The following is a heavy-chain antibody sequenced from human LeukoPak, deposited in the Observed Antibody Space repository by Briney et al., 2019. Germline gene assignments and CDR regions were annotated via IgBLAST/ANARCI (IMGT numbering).Heavy chain of an antibody. Sequence: PSETLSLTCTVSGGSISSYYWSWIRQPPGKGLEWIGYIYYSGSTNYNPSLKSRVTISVDTSKNQFSLKLSSVTAADTAVYYCASLGYCSGGSCFPDYWGQGTLVTVSS. D-gene: IGHD2-15*01. CDR2: IYYSGST. CDR3: ASLGYCSGGSCFPDY. V-gene: IGHV4-59*01. CDR1: GGSISSYY. J-gene: IGHJ4*02.